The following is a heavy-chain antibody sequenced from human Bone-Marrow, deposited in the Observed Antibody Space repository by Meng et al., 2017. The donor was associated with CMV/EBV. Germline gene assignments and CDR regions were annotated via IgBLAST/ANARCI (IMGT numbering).Heavy chain of an antibody. CDR1: GYTFTGYY. V-gene: IGHV1-2*02. CDR2: INPNSGGT. Sequence: ASVKVSCKASGYTFTGYYMHWVRQAPGQGLEWMGWINPNSGGTNYAQKFQGRVTMTRDTSISTAYMELNRLRSDDTAVYYCASLRITIFGVVRVDPWGQGTLVTVSS. J-gene: IGHJ5*02. CDR3: ASLRITIFGVVRVDP. D-gene: IGHD3-3*01.